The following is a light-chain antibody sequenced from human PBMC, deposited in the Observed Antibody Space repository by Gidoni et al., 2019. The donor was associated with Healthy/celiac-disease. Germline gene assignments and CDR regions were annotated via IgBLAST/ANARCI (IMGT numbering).Light chain of an antibody. CDR3: QHYNSSPLA. CDR1: QSVSGN. Sequence: EIVLKQSPATLSVSPGASATLSCRASQSVSGNLAWYQQKPGQAPRLLIYGASTRATGIPVRFSGSGSGTEFTLTISSLQSEDIAVYYCQHYNSSPLAFGPGTKVEI. V-gene: IGKV3-15*01. J-gene: IGKJ1*01. CDR2: GAS.